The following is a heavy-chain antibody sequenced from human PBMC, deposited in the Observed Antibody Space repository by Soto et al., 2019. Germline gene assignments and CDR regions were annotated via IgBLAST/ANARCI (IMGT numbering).Heavy chain of an antibody. CDR3: AKERLARGADY. D-gene: IGHD6-6*01. CDR2: IGGGGGST. J-gene: IGHJ4*02. CDR1: GFAFANYA. Sequence: EVQLLDSGGDSVQPGGYLRLSCAASGFAFANYAMTWVRQASGKGLEWVSTIGGGGGSTYYADSVRGRFTISRDNSKNTVYLQMNSLRAEDTAVYFCAKERLARGADYWGQGTLVTVSS. V-gene: IGHV3-23*01.